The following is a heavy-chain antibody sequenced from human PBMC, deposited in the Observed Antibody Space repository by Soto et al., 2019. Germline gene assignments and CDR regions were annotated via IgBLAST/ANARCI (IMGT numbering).Heavy chain of an antibody. Sequence: GESLKISCKGSGYSFASHWVAWVRQMAEKGLEWIGTIYPGHSDTKYSSAFRGHVTISADTSVSTAYLQWRSLEATDSAIYYCARYSGSYWHYLDFWGQGTLVTVSS. D-gene: IGHD1-26*01. CDR1: GYSFASHW. CDR3: ARYSGSYWHYLDF. J-gene: IGHJ4*02. CDR2: IYPGHSDT. V-gene: IGHV5-51*01.